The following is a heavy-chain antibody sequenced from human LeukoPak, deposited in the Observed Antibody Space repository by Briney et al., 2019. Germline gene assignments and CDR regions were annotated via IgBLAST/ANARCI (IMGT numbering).Heavy chain of an antibody. CDR1: GFTLSSYA. J-gene: IGHJ4*02. CDR2: ISYDGGNK. CDR3: AKEFRAITGRSIAAAGIDY. V-gene: IGHV3-30-3*01. Sequence: TGGSLRLSCAASGFTLSSYAVHWVRQAPGKGLEWVSFISYDGGNKYYADSVKGRFTVSRDNSKYTLYLQMNSLRAEDTAVYYCAKEFRAITGRSIAAAGIDYWGQGTLVTVSS. D-gene: IGHD6-13*01.